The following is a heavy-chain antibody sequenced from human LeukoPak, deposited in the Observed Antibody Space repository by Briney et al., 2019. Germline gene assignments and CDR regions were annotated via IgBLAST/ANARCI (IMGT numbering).Heavy chain of an antibody. Sequence: GASVKVSCKASGYTFTNYAMHWVRQAPGQRLEWMGWITAGNGNTEYSQKFQGRVTINRDTSASTAYMELSSLRSEDTAVYYCARSGDGNWFDPWGQGTLVTVSS. CDR1: GYTFTNYA. CDR2: ITAGNGNT. V-gene: IGHV1-3*01. CDR3: ARSGDGNWFDP. D-gene: IGHD2-21*02. J-gene: IGHJ5*02.